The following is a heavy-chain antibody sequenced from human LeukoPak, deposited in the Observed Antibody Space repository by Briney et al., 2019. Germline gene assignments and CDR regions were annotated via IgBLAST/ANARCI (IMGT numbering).Heavy chain of an antibody. D-gene: IGHD6-13*01. J-gene: IGHJ3*02. V-gene: IGHV3-64*01. CDR1: GFTFSSYA. CDR3: ARTGYSSSWYRGAFDI. Sequence: PGGSLRLSCAASGFTFSSYAMHWVRQAPGKGLEYVSAISSNGGSTYYANSVKGRFTISRDNSKNTLYLQMGSLRAEDMAVYYCARTGYSSSWYRGAFDIWGQGTMVTVSS. CDR2: ISSNGGST.